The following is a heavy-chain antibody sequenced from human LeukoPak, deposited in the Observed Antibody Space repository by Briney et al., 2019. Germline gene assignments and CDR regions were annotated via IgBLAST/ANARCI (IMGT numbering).Heavy chain of an antibody. CDR1: GFTFSTYA. CDR3: ARSNTNCYCFDY. D-gene: IGHD2-2*01. Sequence: GGSLRLSCAASGFTFSTYAMHWVRQAPGKGLEYVSSISGNGDNTYYANSGKGRFTISRDNSKNTVYLQMGSLGAEDTAVYYCARSNTNCYCFDYWGQGTLATVSS. V-gene: IGHV3-64*01. J-gene: IGHJ4*02. CDR2: ISGNGDNT.